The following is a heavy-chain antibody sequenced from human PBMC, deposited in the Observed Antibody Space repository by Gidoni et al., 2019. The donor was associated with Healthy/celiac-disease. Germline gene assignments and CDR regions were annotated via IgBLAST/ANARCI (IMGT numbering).Heavy chain of an antibody. D-gene: IGHD4-17*01. J-gene: IGHJ4*02. CDR2: IYYSGST. V-gene: IGHV4-31*03. CDR1: GGSISSGGYY. CDR3: ARAVPGVTKARHFDY. Sequence: QVPLQESGPGLVQPSQTLSLTCTVSGGSISSGGYYWSWIRQHPGKGLEWIGYIYYSGSTYYNPSLKSRVTISVDTSKNQFSLKLSSVTAADTAVYYCARAVPGVTKARHFDYWGQGTLVTVSS.